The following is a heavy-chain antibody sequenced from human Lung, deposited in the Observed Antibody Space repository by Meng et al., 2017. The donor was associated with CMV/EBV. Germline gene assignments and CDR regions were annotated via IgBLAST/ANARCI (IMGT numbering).Heavy chain of an antibody. Sequence: GESLKISCKASGYSFMSYWIGWVRQMPGKGLEWMGIIYPGDSDAKYSPSFQGQVTISADKSISTAYLQWSSLKASDTAMYFCARQGSLERPPSNWGQGTXVTVSS. CDR3: ARQGSLERPPSN. V-gene: IGHV5-51*01. D-gene: IGHD1-1*01. CDR2: IYPGDSDA. J-gene: IGHJ4*02. CDR1: GYSFMSYW.